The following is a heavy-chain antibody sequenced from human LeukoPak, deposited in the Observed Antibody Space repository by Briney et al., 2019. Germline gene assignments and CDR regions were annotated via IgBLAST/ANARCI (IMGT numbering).Heavy chain of an antibody. Sequence: GESLKISCKGSGYSFTSYWIGWVRQMPGKGLEWMGIIYPGDSDTRYIPSFQGQVTISADKPISTAYLQWNSLKASDTAMYYCARQVAGTALFDWGQGTLVTVSS. CDR3: ARQVAGTALFD. CDR2: IYPGDSDT. J-gene: IGHJ4*02. D-gene: IGHD6-19*01. V-gene: IGHV5-51*01. CDR1: GYSFTSYW.